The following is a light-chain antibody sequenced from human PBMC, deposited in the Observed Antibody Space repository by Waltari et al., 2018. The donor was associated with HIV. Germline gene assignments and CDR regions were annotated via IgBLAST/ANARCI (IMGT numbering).Light chain of an antibody. Sequence: EILLTQSPATRSVFPGETATLSCRASQSVSSNLAWYQQKPGQAPRLLIYGASTRANGIPDRFSGSGSGTEFTLTISSLQSEDFAVYFCQQYKNWPPLTFGGGTKVEI. CDR1: QSVSSN. CDR3: QQYKNWPPLT. V-gene: IGKV3-15*01. CDR2: GAS. J-gene: IGKJ4*01.